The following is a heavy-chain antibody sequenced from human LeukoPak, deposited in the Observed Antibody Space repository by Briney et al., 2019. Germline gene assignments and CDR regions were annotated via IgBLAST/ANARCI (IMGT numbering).Heavy chain of an antibody. CDR3: ARDLAGGSGNPYYSYGMDV. V-gene: IGHV3-66*01. Sequence: GGSLRLSCAASGFTFSDYYMSWIRQAPGKGLEWVSVIYSGGSTYYADSVKGRFTISRDNSKNTLYLQMNSLRAEDTAVYYCARDLAGGSGNPYYSYGMDVWGQGTTVTVSS. CDR2: IYSGGST. J-gene: IGHJ6*02. CDR1: GFTFSDYY. D-gene: IGHD2-15*01.